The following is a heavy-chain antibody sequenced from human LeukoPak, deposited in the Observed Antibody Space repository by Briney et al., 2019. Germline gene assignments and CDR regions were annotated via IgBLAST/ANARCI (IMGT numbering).Heavy chain of an antibody. CDR1: GGTFSSYA. V-gene: IGHV1-69*04. J-gene: IGHJ4*02. Sequence: ASVKVSCKASGGTFSSYAISWVRQAPGQGLEWMGRVIPILGIANYAQKFQGRVTITADKSTSTAYMELSSLRSEDTAVYYCARYGSGSYSYWVQGTLVTVSS. CDR2: VIPILGIA. CDR3: ARYGSGSYSY. D-gene: IGHD3-10*01.